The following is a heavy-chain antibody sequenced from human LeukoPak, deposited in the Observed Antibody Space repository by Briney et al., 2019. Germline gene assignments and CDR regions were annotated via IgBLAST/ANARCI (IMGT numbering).Heavy chain of an antibody. V-gene: IGHV3-23*01. CDR3: AKLGYCSGGSCYGDAFDI. J-gene: IGHJ3*02. CDR1: GSTFSSYA. D-gene: IGHD2-15*01. CDR2: ISGSGGST. Sequence: PGGSLRLSCAASGSTFSSYAMSWVRQAPGKGLEWVSAISGSGGSTYYADSVKGRFTISRDNSKNTLYLQMNSLRAEDTAVYYCAKLGYCSGGSCYGDAFDIWGQGTMVTVSS.